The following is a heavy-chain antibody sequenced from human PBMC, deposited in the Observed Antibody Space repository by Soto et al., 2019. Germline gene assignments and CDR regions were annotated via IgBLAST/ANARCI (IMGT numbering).Heavy chain of an antibody. CDR1: GGTFSSYA. Sequence: QVQLVQSGAEVKKPGSSVKVSCKASGGTFSSYAISWVRQAPGQGLEWMGGIIPIFGTANFAQKFQGRVTITSDKSTSTAYMELSSLRSEDTAVYYCARFHVSGTYFDYWGQGTLVTVSS. V-gene: IGHV1-69*06. D-gene: IGHD6-13*01. CDR2: IIPIFGTA. J-gene: IGHJ4*02. CDR3: ARFHVSGTYFDY.